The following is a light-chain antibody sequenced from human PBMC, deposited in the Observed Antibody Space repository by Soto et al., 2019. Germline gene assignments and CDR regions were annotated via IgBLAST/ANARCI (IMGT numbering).Light chain of an antibody. J-gene: IGKJ3*01. CDR2: WAS. CDR3: QQYYSTPPFT. V-gene: IGKV4-1*01. CDR1: QSVLYSSSNKNY. Sequence: DIVMTQSPDSLAVSLGERATINCKSSQSVLYSSSNKNYLAWYQQKPGQPPKLLIYWASTRESGVPDRFSGSGSGTDFTLTISSLQAEDVAVYYCQQYYSTPPFTFGPGTKVDIK.